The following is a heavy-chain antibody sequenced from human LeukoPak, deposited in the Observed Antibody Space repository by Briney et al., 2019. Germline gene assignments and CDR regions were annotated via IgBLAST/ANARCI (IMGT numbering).Heavy chain of an antibody. CDR1: GGTFSSYA. J-gene: IGHJ6*03. V-gene: IGHV1-69*06. CDR2: IIPIFGTA. CDR3: ARSLRVRGVPDYMDV. D-gene: IGHD3-10*02. Sequence: SVKVSCKASGGTFSSYAISWVRQAPGQGLEWMGGIIPIFGTANYAQKFQGRVTITADKSTSTAYMELSSLRAEDTAVYYCARSLRVRGVPDYMDVWGKGTTVIISS.